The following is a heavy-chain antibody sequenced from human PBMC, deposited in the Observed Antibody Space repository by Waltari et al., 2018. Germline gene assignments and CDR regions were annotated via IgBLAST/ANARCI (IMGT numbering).Heavy chain of an antibody. CDR2: IPPSTGKP. D-gene: IGHD6-13*01. CDR3: AKEWRGDGGSWSPGAFDS. CDR1: GYTFSKYA. V-gene: IGHV7-4-1*01. Sequence: QVQVVQSGSELKNPGASVKVSCKASGYTFSKYAMNWVRQAPGQGLEWMGWIPPSTGKPKYPPGFTERFVFSVDTSVRTEYLQIASLKAEDSAVYYCAKEWRGDGGSWSPGAFDSWGQGTLVTVSS. J-gene: IGHJ4*02.